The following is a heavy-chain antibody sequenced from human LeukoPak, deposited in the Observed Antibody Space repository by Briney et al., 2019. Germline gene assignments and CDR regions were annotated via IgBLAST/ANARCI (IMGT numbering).Heavy chain of an antibody. V-gene: IGHV3-11*04. Sequence: GGSLRLSCAASGFTFSNYYMSWIRQAPGKGLEWVSYISSSGSTIYYADSVKGRFTISRDNAKNSLYLQMNSLRAEDTAVYYCARDRDTAMRLDYWGQGTLVTVSS. J-gene: IGHJ4*02. CDR1: GFTFSNYY. CDR3: ARDRDTAMRLDY. D-gene: IGHD5-18*01. CDR2: ISSSGSTI.